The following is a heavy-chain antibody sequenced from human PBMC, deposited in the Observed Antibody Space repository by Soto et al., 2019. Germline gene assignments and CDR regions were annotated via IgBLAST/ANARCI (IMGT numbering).Heavy chain of an antibody. V-gene: IGHV3-9*01. D-gene: IGHD3-3*01. J-gene: IGHJ4*02. Sequence: SLKISCAASGFTFDDYAMHWVRQAPGKGLEWVSGISWNSGSIGYADSVKGRFTISRDNAKNSLYLQMNSLRAEDTALYYCASGREWTSLDYWGQGTLVTVSS. CDR3: ASGREWTSLDY. CDR2: ISWNSGSI. CDR1: GFTFDDYA.